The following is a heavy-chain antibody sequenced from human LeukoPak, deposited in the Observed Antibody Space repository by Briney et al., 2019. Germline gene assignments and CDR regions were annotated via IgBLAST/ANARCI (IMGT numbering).Heavy chain of an antibody. Sequence: SETLSLTCTVSGGSISSYYWSWIRQPAGKGLEWIGRIYTSGSTNYNPSLKSRVTISVDTSKNQFSLKLSSVTAADTAVYYCARRWEWEGAFDIWGQGTMVTVSS. D-gene: IGHD1-26*01. CDR1: GGSISSYY. V-gene: IGHV4-4*07. CDR2: IYTSGST. CDR3: ARRWEWEGAFDI. J-gene: IGHJ3*02.